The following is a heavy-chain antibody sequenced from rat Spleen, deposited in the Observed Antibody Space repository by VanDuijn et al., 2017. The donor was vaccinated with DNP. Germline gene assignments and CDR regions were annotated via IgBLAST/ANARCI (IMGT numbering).Heavy chain of an antibody. CDR1: GFTFSNYG. Sequence: VQLVESGGGLVQPGRSLKLSCAASGFTFSNYGMHWIRQAPTKGLEWVASISPSGGSTYYRDSVKGRFTISRDNAKSTLYLQMDSLRSEDTATYYCARQDYSGDDPFNYWGQGVMVTVSS. D-gene: IGHD1-1*01. J-gene: IGHJ2*01. CDR2: ISPSGGST. V-gene: IGHV5-19*01. CDR3: ARQDYSGDDPFNY.